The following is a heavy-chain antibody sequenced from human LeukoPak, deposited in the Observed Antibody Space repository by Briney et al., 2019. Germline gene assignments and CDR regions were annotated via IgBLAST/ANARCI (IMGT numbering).Heavy chain of an antibody. CDR2: ISPTTGDT. Sequence: ASLKVSCKASGYTFTSYYMHWVRQAPGQGLEWMGIISPTTGDTTYAQTFQGRLTMTRDMATSTLYMELSSLTSEDTAVFYCARYGFSTVWQGGWHAFDIWGQGTVVTVSS. CDR1: GYTFTSYY. J-gene: IGHJ3*02. CDR3: ARYGFSTVWQGGWHAFDI. V-gene: IGHV1-46*01. D-gene: IGHD6-13*01.